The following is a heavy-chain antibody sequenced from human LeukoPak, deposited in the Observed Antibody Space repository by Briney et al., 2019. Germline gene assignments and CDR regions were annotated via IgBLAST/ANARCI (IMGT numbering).Heavy chain of an antibody. D-gene: IGHD2-15*01. J-gene: IGHJ4*02. Sequence: ASVKVSCKASGYTFTSYYMHWVRQAPGQGLEWMGIINPSGGSTSYAQKFQGRVTMTRDTSTSTVYMELSSPRSEDTAVYYCARGEWDLRSGGSTYYFDYWSQGTLVTVSS. CDR2: INPSGGST. CDR1: GYTFTSYY. V-gene: IGHV1-46*01. CDR3: ARGEWDLRSGGSTYYFDY.